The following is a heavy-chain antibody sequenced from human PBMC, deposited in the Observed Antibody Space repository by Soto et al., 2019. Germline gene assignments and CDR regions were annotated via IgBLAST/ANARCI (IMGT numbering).Heavy chain of an antibody. CDR1: GYTFTSYG. D-gene: IGHD1-1*01. CDR3: ARGRYGDY. Sequence: QVHLVQSGAEVKKPGASVKVSCKASGYTFTSYGITWVRQAPGQGLEWMGWISAHNGNTEYAQKLQGRVIVTRDTSTSTAYMELRSMISDDTAVYYCARGRYGDYGGQGALVTVSS. V-gene: IGHV1-18*01. J-gene: IGHJ4*02. CDR2: ISAHNGNT.